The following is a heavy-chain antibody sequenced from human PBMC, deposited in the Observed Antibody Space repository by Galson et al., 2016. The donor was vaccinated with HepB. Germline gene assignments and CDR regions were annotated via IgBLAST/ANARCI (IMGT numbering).Heavy chain of an antibody. CDR2: IYSGGST. V-gene: IGHV3-53*01. Sequence: SLRLSCAASGFTVSSITWVRRAPGKGLEWVSVIYSGGSTYYTDSVKGRFTISRDNSKNTVHLQMNSLRAEDTAMYHCATKQEGITMIRGVTVDYYGMDVWGQGTTVTVSS. CDR3: ATKQEGITMIRGVTVDYYGMDV. CDR1: GFTVSS. D-gene: IGHD3-10*01. J-gene: IGHJ6*02.